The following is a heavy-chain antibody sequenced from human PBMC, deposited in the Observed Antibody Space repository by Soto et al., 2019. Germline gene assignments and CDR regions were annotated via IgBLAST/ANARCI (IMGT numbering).Heavy chain of an antibody. Sequence: GASVKLSCKASGGTFSSYTISWVRHAPGQGLEWMGRIIPIFGIANYAQKFQGRVTITADKSTSTAYMELSSLRSEDTAVYYCATLDLGLMEVWGQGTTVTVSS. J-gene: IGHJ6*01. V-gene: IGHV1-69*02. CDR2: IIPIFGIA. CDR1: GGTFSSYT. D-gene: IGHD3-3*01. CDR3: ATLDLGLMEV.